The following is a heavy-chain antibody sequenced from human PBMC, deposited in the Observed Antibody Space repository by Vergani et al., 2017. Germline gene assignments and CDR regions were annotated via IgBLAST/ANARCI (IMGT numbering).Heavy chain of an antibody. J-gene: IGHJ1*01. D-gene: IGHD6-19*01. V-gene: IGHV1-2*02. CDR2: INPNSGGT. CDR1: GYTFTSYY. Sequence: QVQLVQSGAEVKKPGASVKVSCKASGYTFTSYYMHWVRQAPGQGLEWMGWINPNSGGTNYAQKFQGRITMTRDTSISTAYMELSRLRSDDTAVYYWAGDTVAGLGAEYFQHGGQGSLVTVSS. CDR3: AGDTVAGLGAEYFQH.